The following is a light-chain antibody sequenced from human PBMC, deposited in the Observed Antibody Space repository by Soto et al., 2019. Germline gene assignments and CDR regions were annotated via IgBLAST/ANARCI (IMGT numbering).Light chain of an antibody. V-gene: IGKV3-15*01. CDR2: GAS. CDR3: QQYDKWPTWT. Sequence: EIVLTQSPATLSVSPGEIATLYCRASQSVSRDLAWYQQKPGQAPRLLIYGASTRAPSIPARFSGSGSGTDFTLTISSLQSEDFAVYYCQQYDKWPTWTFGQGTKVDIK. CDR1: QSVSRD. J-gene: IGKJ1*01.